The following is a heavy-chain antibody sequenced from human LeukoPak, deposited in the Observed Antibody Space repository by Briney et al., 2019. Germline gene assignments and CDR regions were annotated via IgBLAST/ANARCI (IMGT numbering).Heavy chain of an antibody. CDR3: ARQNRYDDYYFDY. CDR1: GGSMSSSSYY. J-gene: IGHJ4*02. Sequence: PSETLSLTCTGSGGSMSSSSYYWGWIRQPPGKGLEWIGSMYYSGSTYYNPSLKSRVTISVDTYKNKFSLNLTSVTAADTAVYYCARQNRYDDYYFDYWGQGTLVTVSS. D-gene: IGHD3-3*01. CDR2: MYYSGST. V-gene: IGHV4-39*01.